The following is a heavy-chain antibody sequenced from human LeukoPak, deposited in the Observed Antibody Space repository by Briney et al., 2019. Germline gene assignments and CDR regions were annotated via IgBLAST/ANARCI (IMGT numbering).Heavy chain of an antibody. CDR2: ISGSGGST. Sequence: GGSLRLSCAASGFTFSSYAMSWVRQAPGKGLEWVSAISGSGGSTYYADSVKGRFTISRDNSKNTLYLQMNSLRTEDTAVYYCAKNGLVPELYDYWGQGTLVTVSS. J-gene: IGHJ4*02. D-gene: IGHD1-26*01. CDR3: AKNGLVPELYDY. CDR1: GFTFSSYA. V-gene: IGHV3-23*01.